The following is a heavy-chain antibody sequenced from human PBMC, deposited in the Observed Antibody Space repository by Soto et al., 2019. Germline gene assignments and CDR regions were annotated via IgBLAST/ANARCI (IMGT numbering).Heavy chain of an antibody. CDR2: IYYDGST. CDR3: ARFYGNAFDV. V-gene: IGHV4-39*02. J-gene: IGHJ3*01. CDR1: GGSITTSSYN. Sequence: SETLSLTCSVSGGSITTSSYNWDWIRQPPGKGLEWIGTIYYDGSTSYNPSLRSQVTISVDTSKNHFALKVNSVTAADTAVYYCARFYGNAFDVWGRGTVVTV. D-gene: IGHD3-10*01.